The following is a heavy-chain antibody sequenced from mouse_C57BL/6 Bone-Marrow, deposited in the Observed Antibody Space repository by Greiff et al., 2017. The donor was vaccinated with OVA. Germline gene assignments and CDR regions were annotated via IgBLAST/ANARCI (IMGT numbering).Heavy chain of an antibody. D-gene: IGHD1-1*01. CDR1: GYTFTDYN. Sequence: EVQRVESGPELVKPGASVKMSCKASGYTFTDYNMHWVKQSHGKSLEWIGYINPNNGGTSYNQKFKGKATLTVNKSSSTAYMELRSLTSEDSAVYYCARHYGSGWFAYWGQGTLVTVSA. CDR2: INPNNGGT. CDR3: ARHYGSGWFAY. J-gene: IGHJ3*01. V-gene: IGHV1-22*01.